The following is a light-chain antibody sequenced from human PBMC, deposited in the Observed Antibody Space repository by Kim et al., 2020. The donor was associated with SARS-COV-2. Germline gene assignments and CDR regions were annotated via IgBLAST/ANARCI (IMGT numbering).Light chain of an antibody. CDR2: RSN. CDR3: SAWDSGLSGWV. V-gene: IGLV10-54*01. Sequence: QAATLTCSGNSNNVGDQGAAWLQQHQGHPPKLLSYRSNNRPSGISDRFSASRSGNTASLTITGLQPEDEADYYCSAWDSGLSGWVFGGGTQLTVL. J-gene: IGLJ3*02. CDR1: SNNVGDQG.